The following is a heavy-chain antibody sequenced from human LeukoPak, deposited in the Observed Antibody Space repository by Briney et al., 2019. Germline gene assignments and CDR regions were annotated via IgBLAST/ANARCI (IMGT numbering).Heavy chain of an antibody. CDR1: GFTFSSYA. V-gene: IGHV3-30*04. CDR2: ISYDGSNK. J-gene: IGHJ4*02. Sequence: PGGALRLSCAASGFTFSSYAMHRVRQTPAKGLERNAVISYDGSNKYYADSVKGRFTISRDNSKNTLYLQMNSLRAEDTAVYYCAKDLYLTGYSFDYWGQGTLVTVSS. D-gene: IGHD3-9*01. CDR3: AKDLYLTGYSFDY.